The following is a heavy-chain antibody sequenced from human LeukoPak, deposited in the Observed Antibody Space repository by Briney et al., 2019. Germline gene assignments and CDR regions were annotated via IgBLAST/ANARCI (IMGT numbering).Heavy chain of an antibody. J-gene: IGHJ4*02. CDR2: ISYDGSNK. CDR3: ASLVATITNGPYNDY. V-gene: IGHV3-30*04. D-gene: IGHD5-12*01. Sequence: PGGSLRLSCAASGFTFSSYAMHWVRQAPGKGLEWVAVISYDGSNKYYADSVKGRFTISRDNSKNTLYLQMNSLRAEDTAVYYCASLVATITNGPYNDYWGQGTLVTVSS. CDR1: GFTFSSYA.